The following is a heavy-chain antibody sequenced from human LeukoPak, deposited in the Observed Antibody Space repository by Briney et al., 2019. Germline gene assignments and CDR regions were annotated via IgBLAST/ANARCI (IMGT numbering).Heavy chain of an antibody. CDR1: GFTFSSYS. J-gene: IGHJ4*02. CDR2: ISSSSYI. D-gene: IGHD6-6*01. V-gene: IGHV3-21*01. Sequence: GGSLRLPCAASGFTFSSYSMNWVRQAPGKGLEWVSSISSSSYIYYADSVKGRFTISRDNAKNSLYLQMNSLRAEDTAVYYCARGIAAQGTDYWGQGTLVTVSS. CDR3: ARGIAAQGTDY.